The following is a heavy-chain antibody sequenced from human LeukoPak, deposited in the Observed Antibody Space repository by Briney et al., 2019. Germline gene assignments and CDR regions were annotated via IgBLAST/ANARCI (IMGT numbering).Heavy chain of an antibody. CDR2: ISGSGGST. CDR3: ANWGEYSSGWYSRVDTLDY. J-gene: IGHJ4*02. V-gene: IGHV3-23*01. CDR1: GFTFSSCG. D-gene: IGHD6-19*01. Sequence: PGGSLRLSCAASGFTFSSCGMHWVRQAPGKGLEWVSAISGSGGSTYYADSVKGRFTISRDNSKNTRYLQMNSLRAEDTAVYYCANWGEYSSGWYSRVDTLDYWGQGTLVTVSS.